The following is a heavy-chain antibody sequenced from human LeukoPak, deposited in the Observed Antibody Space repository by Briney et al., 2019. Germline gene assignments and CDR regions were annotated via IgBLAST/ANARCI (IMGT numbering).Heavy chain of an antibody. Sequence: ASVKVSCKVSGYTLTELSMHWVRQAPGKGLEWMGGFDPEDGETIYAQKFQGRVTMTEDTFTDTAYMELSSLRSEDTAVYYCATGYSSKDWFDPWGQGTLVTVSS. J-gene: IGHJ5*02. D-gene: IGHD6-19*01. V-gene: IGHV1-24*01. CDR2: FDPEDGET. CDR1: GYTLTELS. CDR3: ATGYSSKDWFDP.